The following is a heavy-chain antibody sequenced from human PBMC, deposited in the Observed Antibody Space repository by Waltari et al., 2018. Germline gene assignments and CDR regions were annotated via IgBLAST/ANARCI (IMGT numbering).Heavy chain of an antibody. V-gene: IGHV3-48*03. J-gene: IGHJ5*02. D-gene: IGHD4-17*01. CDR2: ISSSGSTR. CDR1: GFTFSSYE. CDR3: ARVDYGDRNWFDP. Sequence: EVQLVESGGGLVQPGGSLRLSCAASGFTFSSYEMNWVRQAPGKGLEWVSYISSSGSTRYYADSVKGRFTISRDNAKNSLYLQMNSLRAEDTAVYYCARVDYGDRNWFDPWGQGTLVTVSS.